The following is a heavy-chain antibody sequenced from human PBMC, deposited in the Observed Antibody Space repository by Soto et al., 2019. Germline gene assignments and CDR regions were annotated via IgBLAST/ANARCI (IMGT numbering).Heavy chain of an antibody. CDR1: GGSISSGGYY. J-gene: IGHJ4*02. D-gene: IGHD5-18*01. V-gene: IGHV4-31*03. Sequence: QVQLQESGPGLVKPSQTLSLTCTVSGGSISSGGYYWSWIRQHPGKGLEWIGYSYYSGSTYYNPSLKSRVTISVDTSKNQFSLKLSSVTAADTAVYYCARGAWIQLWLRGYYFDYWGQGTLVTVSS. CDR3: ARGAWIQLWLRGYYFDY. CDR2: SYYSGST.